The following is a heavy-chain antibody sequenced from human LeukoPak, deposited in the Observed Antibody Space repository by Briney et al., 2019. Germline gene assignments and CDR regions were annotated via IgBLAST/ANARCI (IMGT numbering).Heavy chain of an antibody. CDR1: GYTFTSYD. J-gene: IGHJ6*02. CDR2: MNPNSGNT. Sequence: ASVKVSCKASGYTFTSYDINWVRQATGQGLEWMGWMNPNSGNTGYAQKFQGRVTMTRNTSISTACMELSSLRSEDTAVYYCARGDFIAVAGTDYYYGMDVWGQGTTVTVSS. D-gene: IGHD6-19*01. V-gene: IGHV1-8*01. CDR3: ARGDFIAVAGTDYYYGMDV.